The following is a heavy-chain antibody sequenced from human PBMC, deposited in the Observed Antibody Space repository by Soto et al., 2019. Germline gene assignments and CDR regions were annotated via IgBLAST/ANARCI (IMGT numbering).Heavy chain of an antibody. J-gene: IGHJ4*02. CDR1: GFTVSSNY. CDR2: IYSGGST. D-gene: IGHD3-10*01. CDR3: ARAAITPHPPFDY. Sequence: QPGGSLRLASAASGFTVSSNYMSWVRQAPGKGLEWVSVIYSGGSTYYADSVKGRFTISRDNSKNTLYLQMSSLRAEDTAVYYCARAAITPHPPFDYWGQGTLVTVSS. V-gene: IGHV3-66*01.